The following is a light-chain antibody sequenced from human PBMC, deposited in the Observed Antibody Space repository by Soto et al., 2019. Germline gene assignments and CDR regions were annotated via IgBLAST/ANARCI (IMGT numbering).Light chain of an antibody. Sequence: QSVLTQPPSVSGAPGQRVTISCTGNSSNIGAGYDVHWYQQLPGTAPKLLIYGNSNRPSGVPDRFSGSKSGTSASLAITGLQAEDEADYYCQSYDSSLSGSSVVFGGGTKLTVL. CDR3: QSYDSSLSGSSVV. CDR1: SSNIGAGYD. J-gene: IGLJ2*01. V-gene: IGLV1-40*01. CDR2: GNS.